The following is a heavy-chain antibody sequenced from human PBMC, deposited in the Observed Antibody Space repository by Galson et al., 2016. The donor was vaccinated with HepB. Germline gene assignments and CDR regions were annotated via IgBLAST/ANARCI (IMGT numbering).Heavy chain of an antibody. V-gene: IGHV4-39*01. CDR1: GDSVSRSFNH. CDR3: ATYSWYDLHVDY. J-gene: IGHJ4*02. CDR2: IQSSGST. D-gene: IGHD5-12*01. Sequence: SETLSLTCTVSGDSVSRSFNHWGWIRQPPGKGLEWIGNIQSSGSTHYNPSLKSRVSISADTSKNQFSLRLTSVTASDTTVYYCATYSWYDLHVDYWGQGTLVTVSS.